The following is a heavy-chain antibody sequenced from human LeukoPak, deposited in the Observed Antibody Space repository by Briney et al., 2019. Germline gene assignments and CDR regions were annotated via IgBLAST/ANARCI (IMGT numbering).Heavy chain of an antibody. CDR3: ARDYVVAAAGTYY. D-gene: IGHD6-13*01. Sequence: PGGSLRLSCAASGFTFRSYEMNWVRQAPGKGLEWVSYISSSGSTMYYADSVKGRFTISRDNAKSSLYLLMNSLRAEDTAVYYCARDYVVAAAGTYYWGQGTLVTVSS. CDR2: ISSSGSTM. V-gene: IGHV3-48*03. J-gene: IGHJ4*02. CDR1: GFTFRSYE.